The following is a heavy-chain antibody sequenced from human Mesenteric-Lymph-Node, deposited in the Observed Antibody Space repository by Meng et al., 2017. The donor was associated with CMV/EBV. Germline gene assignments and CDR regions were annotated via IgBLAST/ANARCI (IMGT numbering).Heavy chain of an antibody. J-gene: IGHJ4*02. CDR1: GFAFRSYA. V-gene: IGHV3-23*01. Sequence: SGFAFRSYAMRWVRQAPGKGLEWVSSITESGDTTFYADSVKGRFTISRDNSKHTLYFQMNSLRAEDTAIYYCAKDLTMVGPRRFDSWGQGTLVTVSS. D-gene: IGHD4/OR15-4a*01. CDR3: AKDLTMVGPRRFDS. CDR2: ITESGDTT.